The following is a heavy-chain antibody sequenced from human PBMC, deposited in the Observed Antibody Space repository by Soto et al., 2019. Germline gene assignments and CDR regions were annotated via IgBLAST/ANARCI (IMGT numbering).Heavy chain of an antibody. D-gene: IGHD1-26*01. J-gene: IGHJ4*02. CDR3: ARDYGGATLDYFDY. CDR2: IKPKSGGT. CDR1: GYTFTGYY. V-gene: IGHV1-2*02. Sequence: HVQLVQSGAEVKKPGASVKVSCKASGYTFTGYYMHWVRQAPGQGLEWMGWIKPKSGGTNYAQKFQGRVTMTRDTSISTAYMELSRLRSDDTAVYYCARDYGGATLDYFDYWGQGTLVTVSS.